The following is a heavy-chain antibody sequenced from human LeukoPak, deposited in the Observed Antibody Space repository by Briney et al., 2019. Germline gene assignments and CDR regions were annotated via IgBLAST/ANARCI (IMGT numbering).Heavy chain of an antibody. Sequence: PSETLSLTCAVYGGSFGGYYWSWIRQPPGKGLEWIGEINHSGSTNYNPSLKSRVTISVDTPKNQFSLKLSAVTAADTAVYYCARGIAWFDPWGQGTLVTVSS. CDR2: INHSGST. J-gene: IGHJ5*02. CDR3: ARGIAWFDP. CDR1: GGSFGGYY. V-gene: IGHV4-34*01.